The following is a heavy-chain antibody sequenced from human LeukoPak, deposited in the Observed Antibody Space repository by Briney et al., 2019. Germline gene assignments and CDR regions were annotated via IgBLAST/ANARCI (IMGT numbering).Heavy chain of an antibody. CDR2: IIPIFGTT. CDR3: ARAHLPYYYDSSGHEIY. V-gene: IGHV1-69*13. CDR1: GGTFSSYS. D-gene: IGHD3-22*01. J-gene: IGHJ4*02. Sequence: ASVKVSCKASGGTFSSYSFSWVRQAPGQGLEWMGGIIPIFGTTNYAQKFQGRVTIIADESTSTAYMELSSLRSEDTAVYYCARAHLPYYYDSSGHEIYWGQGTLVTVSS.